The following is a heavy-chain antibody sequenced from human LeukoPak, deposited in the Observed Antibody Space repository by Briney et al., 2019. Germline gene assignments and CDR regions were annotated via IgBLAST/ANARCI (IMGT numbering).Heavy chain of an antibody. CDR2: MFYSGRT. D-gene: IGHD1-14*01. V-gene: IGHV4-59*08. CDR1: GGSISTYY. CDR3: ARQTGANWYFDL. Sequence: SETLSLTCTVSGGSISTYYWSWIRQPPGKGLEWIGYMFYSGRTNYSPSLKSRVTISVDTSKNQFSLKLSSVTAADTAVYYCARQTGANWYFDLWGRGTLVTVSS. J-gene: IGHJ2*01.